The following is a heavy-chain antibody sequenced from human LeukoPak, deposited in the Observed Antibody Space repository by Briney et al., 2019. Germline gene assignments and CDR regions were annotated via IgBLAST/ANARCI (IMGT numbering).Heavy chain of an antibody. CDR1: GGTFSSYA. CDR3: ARRGGGYSYGGFDY. V-gene: IGHV1-69*05. Sequence: ASVKVSCKASGGTFSSYAISWVRQAPGQGLEWMGWIIPIFGTANYAQKFQGRVTITTDESTSTAYMELSSLRSEDTAVYYCARRGGGYSYGGFDYWGQGTLVTVSS. CDR2: IIPIFGTA. J-gene: IGHJ4*02. D-gene: IGHD5-18*01.